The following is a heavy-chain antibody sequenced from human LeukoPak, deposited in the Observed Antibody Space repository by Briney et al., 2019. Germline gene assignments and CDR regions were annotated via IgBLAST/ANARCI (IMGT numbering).Heavy chain of an antibody. Sequence: SETLSLTCTVSGGSISSSSYYWGWIRQPPGKGLEWIGSIYYSGSTYYNPSLKSRVTISVDTSKNQFSLKLSSVTAADTAVYYCARQPMSIMITFGGVRRAFDIWGQGTMVTVSS. CDR3: ARQPMSIMITFGGVRRAFDI. D-gene: IGHD3-16*01. CDR1: GGSISSSSYY. J-gene: IGHJ3*02. CDR2: IYYSGST. V-gene: IGHV4-39*01.